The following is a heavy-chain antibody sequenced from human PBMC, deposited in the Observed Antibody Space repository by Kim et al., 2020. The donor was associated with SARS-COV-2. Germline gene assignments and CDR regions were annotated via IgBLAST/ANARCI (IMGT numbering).Heavy chain of an antibody. CDR1: GYTFTGYY. CDR2: INPNSGGT. D-gene: IGHD3-10*01. V-gene: IGHV1-2*06. CDR3: ARRGSGSYSLSDAFDI. Sequence: ASVKVSCKASGYTFTGYYMHWVRQAPGQGLEWMGRINPNSGGTNYAQKFQGRVTMTRDTSISTAYMELSRLRSDDTAVYYCARRGSGSYSLSDAFDIWGQGTMVTVSS. J-gene: IGHJ3*02.